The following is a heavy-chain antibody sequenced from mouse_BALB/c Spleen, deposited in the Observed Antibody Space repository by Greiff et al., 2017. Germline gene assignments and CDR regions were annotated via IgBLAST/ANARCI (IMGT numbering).Heavy chain of an antibody. CDR2: ISSGSSTI. J-gene: IGHJ4*01. CDR3: ARSPYYAMDY. V-gene: IGHV5-17*02. CDR1: GFTFSSFG. Sequence: EVQLQQSGGGLVQPGGSRKLSCAASGFTFSSFGMHWVRQAPEKGLEWVAYISSGSSTIYYADTVKGRITISRDTPKNTLFLQMTSLRSEDTAMYYCARSPYYAMDYWGQGTSVTVSS.